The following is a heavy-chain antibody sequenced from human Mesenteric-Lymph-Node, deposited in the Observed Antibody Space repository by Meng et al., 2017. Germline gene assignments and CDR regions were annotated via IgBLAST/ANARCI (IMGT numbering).Heavy chain of an antibody. J-gene: IGHJ2*01. V-gene: IGHV6-1*01. CDR1: GDSVSRDSAA. CDR3: ARGQKGYFDL. CDR2: TYYRSKWYN. Sequence: QVHLQQSGPGLVKPSQTPLLTCVIFGDSVSRDSAAWIWIRQSPSRGLEWLGRTYYRSKWYNGYAVSVKSRITINPDTSKNQFSLQLSSVTAADTAVYYCARGQKGYFDLWGRGTLVTVSS.